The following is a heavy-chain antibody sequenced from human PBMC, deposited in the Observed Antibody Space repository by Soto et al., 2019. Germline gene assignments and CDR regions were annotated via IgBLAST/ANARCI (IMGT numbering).Heavy chain of an antibody. CDR2: IYYSGST. Sequence: XGTLGLTCTVSGGSISSYYWSWIRQPPGKGLEWIGYIYYSGSTNYNPSLKSRVTISVDTSKNQFSLKLSSVTAADTAVYYCAGRVPAAYYYGMDVWGQGTTVTVSS. D-gene: IGHD2-2*01. CDR1: GGSISSYY. CDR3: AGRVPAAYYYGMDV. J-gene: IGHJ6*02. V-gene: IGHV4-59*01.